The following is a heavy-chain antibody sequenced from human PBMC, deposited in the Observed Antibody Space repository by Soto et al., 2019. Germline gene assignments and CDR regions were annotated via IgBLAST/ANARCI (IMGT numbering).Heavy chain of an antibody. CDR3: RPXXRXXXPXXXXXXXXXXXTHYHKSLTTACLQCSSLKASVIAMYYFAIEWQTGTTDWFAT. CDR1: GDSVSSNRAA. Sequence: RSQAISLTCALSGDSVSSNRAAWNWIRQSPSRGLEWLGRTYYRSKWYNDYAVSVKSRITINPATSKNQFSLQLNSVTPEDTAVYPNRPXXRXXXPXXXXXXXXXXXTHYHKSLTTACLQCSSLKASVIAMYYFAIEWQTGTTDWFATSGQATPVSVSS. D-gene: IGHD6-19*01. V-gene: IGHV6-1*01. CDR2: TYYRSKWYN. J-gene: IGHJ5*01.